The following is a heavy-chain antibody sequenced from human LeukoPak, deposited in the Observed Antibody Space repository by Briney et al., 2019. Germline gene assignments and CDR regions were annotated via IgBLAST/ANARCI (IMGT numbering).Heavy chain of an antibody. D-gene: IGHD3-22*01. CDR1: GGTFSSYA. CDR3: AIYDSSGYYTVYFDY. CDR2: IIPIFGTA. J-gene: IGHJ4*02. V-gene: IGHV1-69*13. Sequence: ASVKVSCKASGGTFSSYAISWVRQAPGQGLEWMGGIIPIFGTANYAQKFQGRVTITADESTSTAYMELSSLRSEETAVYYSAIYDSSGYYTVYFDYWGQGTLVTVSS.